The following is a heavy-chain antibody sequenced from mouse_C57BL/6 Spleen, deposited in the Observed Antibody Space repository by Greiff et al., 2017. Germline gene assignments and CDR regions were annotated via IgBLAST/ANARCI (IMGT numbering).Heavy chain of an antibody. D-gene: IGHD1-1*01. V-gene: IGHV1-74*01. CDR1: GYTFTSYW. CDR2: IHPSDSDT. J-gene: IGHJ3*01. Sequence: QVHVKQPGAELVKPGASVKVSCKASGYTFTSYWMHWVKQRPGQGLEWIGRIHPSDSDTNYNQKFKGKATLTVDKSSSTAYMQLSSLTSEDSAVYYCAIEGYYGTPAWFAYWGQGTLVTVSA. CDR3: AIEGYYGTPAWFAY.